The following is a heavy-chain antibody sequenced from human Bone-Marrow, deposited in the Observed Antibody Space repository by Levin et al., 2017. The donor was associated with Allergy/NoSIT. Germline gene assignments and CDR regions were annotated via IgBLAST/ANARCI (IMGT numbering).Heavy chain of an antibody. J-gene: IGHJ2*01. Sequence: GASVKVSCAASGFSFNTYHMHWVRQAPGKGLECISYISSGSGTSDYADSVKGRFTISRDNANHSMYLQMNSLRAEDTAVYYCARETTYYFDTGGDLRAGWYFDLWGRGTLVTVSS. CDR2: ISSGSGTS. CDR1: GFSFNTYH. CDR3: ARETTYYFDTGGDLRAGWYFDL. D-gene: IGHD3-22*01. V-gene: IGHV3-48*01.